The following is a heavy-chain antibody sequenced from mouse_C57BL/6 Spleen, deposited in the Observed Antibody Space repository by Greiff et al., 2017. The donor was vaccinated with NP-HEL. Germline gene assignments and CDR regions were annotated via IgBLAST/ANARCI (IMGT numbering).Heavy chain of an antibody. J-gene: IGHJ2*01. CDR2: INPYNGGT. CDR3: TLTWSYYFDY. D-gene: IGHD5-1-1*01. Sequence: EVQLQQSGPVLVKPGASVKMSCKASGYTFTDYYMNWVKQSHGKSLEWIGVINPYNGGTSYNQKFKGKATLTVDKSSSTACIELNSLTADDSAVYYYTLTWSYYFDYWGQGTTLTVSS. V-gene: IGHV1-19*01. CDR1: GYTFTDYY.